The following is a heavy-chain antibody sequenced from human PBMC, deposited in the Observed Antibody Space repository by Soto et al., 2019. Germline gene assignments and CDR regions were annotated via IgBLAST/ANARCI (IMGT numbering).Heavy chain of an antibody. J-gene: IGHJ4*02. CDR3: ARARTYSGYYYYFDY. CDR1: GGTFSSYA. Sequence: QVQLVQSGAEVKKPGSSVKVSCKASGGTFSSYAISWVRQAPGQGLEWMGGIIPIFGTANYAQKFQGRVTITADESTSTAYMELSSMRSEDTAVYYCARARTYSGYYYYFDYWGQGTLVTVSS. V-gene: IGHV1-69*12. D-gene: IGHD3-22*01. CDR2: IIPIFGTA.